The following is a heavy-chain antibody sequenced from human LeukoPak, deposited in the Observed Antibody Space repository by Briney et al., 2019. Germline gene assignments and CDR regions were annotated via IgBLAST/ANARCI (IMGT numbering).Heavy chain of an antibody. J-gene: IGHJ5*02. CDR1: GYTFTDYY. V-gene: IGHV1-2*02. CDR3: ARTLSDRSWFDP. CDR2: INPNSGGA. Sequence: ASVKVSCKASGYTFTDYYIHWVRQAPGQGLEWMGWINPNSGGAKYAQKFQGRVTMTRDTSISTAYMELSRLTSDDTAVYYCARTLSDRSWFDPWGQGTLVTVSS.